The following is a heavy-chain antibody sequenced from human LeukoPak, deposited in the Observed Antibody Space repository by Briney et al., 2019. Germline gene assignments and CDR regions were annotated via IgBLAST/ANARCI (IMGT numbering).Heavy chain of an antibody. CDR3: ARGSELRTGKTQNFDY. V-gene: IGHV1-18*01. D-gene: IGHD1-14*01. CDR2: ISAYNGNT. CDR1: DYTFTSYG. Sequence: ASVKVSCKASDYTFTSYGISWVRQAPGQGLEWMGWISAYNGNTNYAQKLQDRVTMTTDTSTSIAYMELRGLRSDDTAVYYCARGSELRTGKTQNFDYWGQGTLVTVSS. J-gene: IGHJ4*02.